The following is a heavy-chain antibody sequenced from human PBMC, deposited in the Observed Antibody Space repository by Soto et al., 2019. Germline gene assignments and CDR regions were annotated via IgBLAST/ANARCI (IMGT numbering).Heavy chain of an antibody. V-gene: IGHV4-39*01. CDR3: ARHVGLRYSGSYDPGDAFDI. D-gene: IGHD1-26*01. CDR2: IYYSGST. CDR1: GGSISSSSYY. J-gene: IGHJ3*02. Sequence: LPLTCTVSGGSISSSSYYWGWIRQPPGKGLEWIGSIYYSGSTYYNPSLKSRVTISVDTSKNQFSLKLSSVTAADTAVYYCARHVGLRYSGSYDPGDAFDIWGQGTMVTVSS.